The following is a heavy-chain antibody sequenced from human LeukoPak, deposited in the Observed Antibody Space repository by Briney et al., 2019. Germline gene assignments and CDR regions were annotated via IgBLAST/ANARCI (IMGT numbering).Heavy chain of an antibody. D-gene: IGHD4-11*01. J-gene: IGHJ4*02. Sequence: PSETLSLTCTVSGGSLSSGSYYWSWIRQPAGKGLEWIGRIYTSGSTNYNPSLNSRVTISVDTSKSQFSLKLSSVTAADTAVYYCARGVSTVNFDYWGQGTLVTVSS. CDR3: ARGVSTVNFDY. CDR2: IYTSGST. V-gene: IGHV4-61*02. CDR1: GGSLSSGSYY.